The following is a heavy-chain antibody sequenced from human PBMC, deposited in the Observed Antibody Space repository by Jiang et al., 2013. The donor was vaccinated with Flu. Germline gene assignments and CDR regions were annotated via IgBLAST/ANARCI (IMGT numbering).Heavy chain of an antibody. V-gene: IGHV4-34*01. CDR3: ARFGSGLASKNILWFGELTHYYYYGMDV. Sequence: ALLKPSETLSLTCAVYGGSFSGYYWSWIRQPPGKGLEWIGEINHSGSTNYNPSLKSRVTISVDTSKNQFSLKLSSVTAADTAVYYCARFGSGLASKNILWFGELTHYYYYGMDVWGQGTTGHRLL. CDR2: INHSGST. D-gene: IGHD3-10*01. CDR1: GGSFSGYY. J-gene: IGHJ6*02.